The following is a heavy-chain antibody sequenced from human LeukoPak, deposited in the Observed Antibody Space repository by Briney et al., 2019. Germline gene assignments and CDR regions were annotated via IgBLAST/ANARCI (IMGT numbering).Heavy chain of an antibody. CDR2: IYDSGGT. J-gene: IGHJ4*02. CDR1: GGSIRSYR. Sequence: SETLSLTCNVSGGSIRSYRWTWIRQSPGKGLEWIGYIYDSGGTNYNPSLKSRVTISLDTSRLQFSLRVTSVTAADAAVYYSAREDAVGGHTVFDYWGQGILATVSS. CDR3: AREDAVGGHTVFDY. V-gene: IGHV4-59*01. D-gene: IGHD2-15*01.